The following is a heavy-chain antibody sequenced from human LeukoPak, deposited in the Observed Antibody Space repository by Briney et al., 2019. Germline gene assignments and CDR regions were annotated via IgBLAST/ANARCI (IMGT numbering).Heavy chain of an antibody. J-gene: IGHJ4*02. Sequence: GRSLRLSCAASGFTFSSYGMHWVRQAPGKGLEWVALIRSDGSSIYYADSVKGRFTISRDNSRNTLYLQMNSLRVEDTAVYYCAKDRDEYGNDCWGQGILVTVST. CDR2: IRSDGSSI. V-gene: IGHV3-30*02. CDR3: AKDRDEYGNDC. CDR1: GFTFSSYG. D-gene: IGHD4-11*01.